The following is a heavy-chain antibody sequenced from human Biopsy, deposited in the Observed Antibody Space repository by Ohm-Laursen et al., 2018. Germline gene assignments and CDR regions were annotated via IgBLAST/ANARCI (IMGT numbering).Heavy chain of an antibody. CDR3: ARHDLSDFWSGYPNFFDC. CDR1: GGSITSRTHY. D-gene: IGHD3-3*01. V-gene: IGHV4-39*01. Sequence: GTLSLTCSLSGGSITSRTHYWGWIRQTPGKGLEWIGTVYYSGTTYDNPSLKNRVIISVDTSKNQFSLSLKTVTAADTAVYYCARHDLSDFWSGYPNFFDCWGQGTLVTVSS. CDR2: VYYSGTT. J-gene: IGHJ4*02.